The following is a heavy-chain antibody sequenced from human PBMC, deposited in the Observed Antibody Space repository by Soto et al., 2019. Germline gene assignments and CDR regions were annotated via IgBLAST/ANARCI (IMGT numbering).Heavy chain of an antibody. J-gene: IGHJ6*02. D-gene: IGHD4-17*01. Sequence: EVQLVESGGGLVQPGGSLKLSCAASGVTFSGSVIHWVRQASGKGLEWVGRIRSKANNYATTYAASVQGRFTISRDDSKSTAYLKMNSLKAEDTAVYYCTRNGGTYGDYGVYYYYGMDVWGQGTTVTVSS. V-gene: IGHV3-73*02. CDR3: TRNGGTYGDYGVYYYYGMDV. CDR1: GVTFSGSV. CDR2: IRSKANNYAT.